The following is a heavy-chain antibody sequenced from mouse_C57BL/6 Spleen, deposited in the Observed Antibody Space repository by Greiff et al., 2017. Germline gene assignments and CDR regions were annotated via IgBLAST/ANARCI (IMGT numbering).Heavy chain of an antibody. J-gene: IGHJ2*01. D-gene: IGHD1-1*01. V-gene: IGHV5-4*01. CDR3: ARDQVYYYGSSYPYYFDY. Sequence: EVKVVESGGGLVKPGGSLKLSCAASGFTFSSYAMSWVRQTPEKRLEWVATISDGGSYTYYPDNVKGRFTISRDNAKNNLYLQMSHLKSEDTAMYYCARDQVYYYGSSYPYYFDYWGQGTTLTVSS. CDR2: ISDGGSYT. CDR1: GFTFSSYA.